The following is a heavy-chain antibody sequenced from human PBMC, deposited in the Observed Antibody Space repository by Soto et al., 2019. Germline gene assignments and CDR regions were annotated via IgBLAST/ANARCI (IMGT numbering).Heavy chain of an antibody. V-gene: IGHV1-58*01. CDR1: GFTFTSSA. Sequence: SVKVSCKASGFTFTSSAVQWVRQARGQRLEWIGWIVVGSGNTNYAQKFQERVTITRDMSTSTAYMELSSLRSEDTAVYYCAAKALGIAVAGGGAFDIWGQGTMVTVSS. CDR3: AAKALGIAVAGGGAFDI. CDR2: IVVGSGNT. D-gene: IGHD6-19*01. J-gene: IGHJ3*02.